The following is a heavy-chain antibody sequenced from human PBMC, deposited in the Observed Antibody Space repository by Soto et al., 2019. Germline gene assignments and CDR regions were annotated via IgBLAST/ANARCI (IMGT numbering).Heavy chain of an antibody. J-gene: IGHJ5*02. CDR3: ARIPVDTYMINWFDP. Sequence: SETLSLTCTVSGGSVISGDYYWIWIRQPPGKGLEWIGYIYYSGSTNYNPSLKSRVSISLDTSKNQFSLRLTSVTAADTAVYYCARIPVDTYMINWFDPWGQGTLVTVSS. CDR1: GGSVISGDYY. CDR2: IYYSGST. D-gene: IGHD5-18*01. V-gene: IGHV4-61*08.